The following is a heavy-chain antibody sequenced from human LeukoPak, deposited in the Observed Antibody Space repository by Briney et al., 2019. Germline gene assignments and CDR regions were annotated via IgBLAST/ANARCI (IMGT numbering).Heavy chain of an antibody. CDR1: GFTFSSYA. J-gene: IGHJ4*02. Sequence: GGSLRLSCAASGFTFSSYAMHWVRQAPGKGLEWVAVISYDGSNKYYADSVKGRFTISRDNSKNTLYLQMNSLRAEDTAVYYCARDRDYGDYPDYWGQGILVTVSS. V-gene: IGHV3-30*01. CDR3: ARDRDYGDYPDY. D-gene: IGHD4-17*01. CDR2: ISYDGSNK.